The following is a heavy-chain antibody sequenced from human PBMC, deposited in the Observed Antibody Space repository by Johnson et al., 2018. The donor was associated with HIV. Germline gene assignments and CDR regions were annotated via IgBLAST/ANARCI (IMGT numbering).Heavy chain of an antibody. V-gene: IGHV3-30*04. CDR2: ISNDGSTK. J-gene: IGHJ3*02. D-gene: IGHD6-13*01. Sequence: QVQLLESGGGVVQPGKSLRLSCVASGFTFSTYVLHWVRQAPGKGLEWVAVISNDGSTKFYAHSVKGRFTVSRDNSKNTLYLQMNSLRADDTAVYYCARVPSRSSWYTAFDIWGQGTTVTVSS. CDR1: GFTFSTYV. CDR3: ARVPSRSSWYTAFDI.